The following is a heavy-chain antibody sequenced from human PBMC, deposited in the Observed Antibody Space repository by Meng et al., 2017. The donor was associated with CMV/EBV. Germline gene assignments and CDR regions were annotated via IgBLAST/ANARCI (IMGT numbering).Heavy chain of an antibody. D-gene: IGHD5-18*01. CDR1: GFTFSSYA. CDR2: ISFDGSNK. CDR3: ARVRAAMDLYYYCYGMEV. Sequence: GGSLRLSCAASGFTFSSYAMHWVRQAPGKGLEWVGVISFDGSNKYYADSVKGRFTITRDNSKNTLYLKMNSLRAEEPAVYYCARVRAAMDLYYYCYGMEVWGQGTTVTVSS. V-gene: IGHV3-30-3*01. J-gene: IGHJ6*02.